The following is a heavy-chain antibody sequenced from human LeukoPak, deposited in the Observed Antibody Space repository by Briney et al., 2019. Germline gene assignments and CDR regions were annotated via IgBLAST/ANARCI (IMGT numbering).Heavy chain of an antibody. CDR2: ASYSGNT. CDR3: ARDQYYDVSTYYEIDY. D-gene: IGHD3-22*01. Sequence: SETQSLTCTVSGASISSSTYYWGWIRQPPGKGLEWIGSASYSGNTYYNPSLKIRVTILVDTSKNQFSLKMTSVTAADTAVYYCARDQYYDVSTYYEIDYWGQGTLVTVSS. J-gene: IGHJ4*02. CDR1: GASISSSTYY. V-gene: IGHV4-39*07.